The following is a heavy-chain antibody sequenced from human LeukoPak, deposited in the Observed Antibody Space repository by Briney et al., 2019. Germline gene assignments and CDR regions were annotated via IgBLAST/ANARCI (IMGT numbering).Heavy chain of an antibody. CDR2: INPSGGST. Sequence: ASVKVSCKASGYTFTSYYMHWVRQAPGQGLEWMGIINPSGGSTSYAQKFQGRVTITRNTSISTAYMELSSLRSEDTAVYYCARGRYCSGGSCYGWFDPWGQGTLVTVSS. CDR1: GYTFTSYY. V-gene: IGHV1-46*01. J-gene: IGHJ5*02. D-gene: IGHD2-15*01. CDR3: ARGRYCSGGSCYGWFDP.